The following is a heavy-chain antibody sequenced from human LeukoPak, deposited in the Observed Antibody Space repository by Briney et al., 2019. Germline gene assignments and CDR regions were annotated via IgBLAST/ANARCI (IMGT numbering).Heavy chain of an antibody. CDR1: GYTFTDYY. D-gene: IGHD1-14*01. CDR2: INPNSGGT. V-gene: IGHV1-2*02. Sequence: ASVKVSCKASGYTFTDYYMHWVRQAPGQGLEWMGWINPNSGGTNYAQKLQGRVTMTTDTSTSTAYMELRSLRSDDTAVYYCAREEPLYYYYMDVWGKGTTVTVSS. J-gene: IGHJ6*03. CDR3: AREEPLYYYYMDV.